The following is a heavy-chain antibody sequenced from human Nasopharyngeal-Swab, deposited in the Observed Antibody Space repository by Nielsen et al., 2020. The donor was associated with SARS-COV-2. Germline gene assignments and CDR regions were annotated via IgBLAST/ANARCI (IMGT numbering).Heavy chain of an antibody. V-gene: IGHV3-53*01. J-gene: IGHJ6*02. CDR3: ARGVRGSGTYWGMDI. CDR1: GLTVTTSY. D-gene: IGHD3-10*01. CDR2: ISSDGSA. Sequence: GGSLRLSCAASGLTVTTSYMNWVRRIPGKGLEWVSFISSDGSASYADSVRGRFTISRQNSRNTLYLQMNSLRAEDTAVYYCARGVRGSGTYWGMDIWGQGTTVTVSS.